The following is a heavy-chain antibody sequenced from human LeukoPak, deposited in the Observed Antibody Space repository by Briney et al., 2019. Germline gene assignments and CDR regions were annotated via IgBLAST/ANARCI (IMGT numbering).Heavy chain of an antibody. CDR3: ARGPLWYSSSHYFDY. CDR2: IYYSGST. Sequence: SETLSLTCTVSGGSISSSSYYWGWIRQPPGKGLEWIGSIYYSGSTYYNPSLKSRVTISVDTSKNQFSLKLSSVTAADTAVYYCARGPLWYSSSHYFDYWGQGTLVTVSS. V-gene: IGHV4-39*07. J-gene: IGHJ4*02. D-gene: IGHD6-13*01. CDR1: GGSISSSSYY.